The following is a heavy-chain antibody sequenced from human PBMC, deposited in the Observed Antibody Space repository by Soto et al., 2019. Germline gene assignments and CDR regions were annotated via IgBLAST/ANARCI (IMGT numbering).Heavy chain of an antibody. J-gene: IGHJ5*02. Sequence: SETLSLTCTVSGGSSSSSSCYWGWIRQPPGKGLEWIGSIYYSGSTYYNPSLKSRVTISVDTSKNQFSLKLSSVTAADTAVYYCARQKTGYYSTNWFDPWGQGTLVTVSS. V-gene: IGHV4-39*01. CDR3: ARQKTGYYSTNWFDP. CDR2: IYYSGST. D-gene: IGHD3-9*01. CDR1: GGSSSSSSCY.